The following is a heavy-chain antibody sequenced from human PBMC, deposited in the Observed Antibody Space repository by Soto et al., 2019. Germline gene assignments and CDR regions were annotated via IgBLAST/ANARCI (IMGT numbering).Heavy chain of an antibody. CDR1: GFTFSSCA. D-gene: IGHD3-9*01. J-gene: IGHJ4*02. CDR3: ARATQQLLLLTGPAFDY. Sequence: PGGSLRLSCAACGFTFSSCAMHVVRKAPGKGLEWVAVISYDGSNKYYADSVKGRFTISRDNSKNTLYLQMNSLRAGDTAVYYCARATQQLLLLTGPAFDYWGQGTLVTVSS. V-gene: IGHV3-30-3*01. CDR2: ISYDGSNK.